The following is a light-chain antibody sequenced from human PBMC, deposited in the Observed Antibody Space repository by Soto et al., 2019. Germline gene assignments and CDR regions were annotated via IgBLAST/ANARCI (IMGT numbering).Light chain of an antibody. CDR1: SSDVGGYNY. J-gene: IGLJ2*01. CDR3: SSFARSSTLV. Sequence: QSALTQPASVSASPGQSVSISCTGTSSDVGGYNYVSWYQHYPGKAPKLIFYDVSNRPSGISNRFSGSKSGNTASLTISGLQAEDEADYYCSSFARSSTLVFGGGTKLTVL. V-gene: IGLV2-14*03. CDR2: DVS.